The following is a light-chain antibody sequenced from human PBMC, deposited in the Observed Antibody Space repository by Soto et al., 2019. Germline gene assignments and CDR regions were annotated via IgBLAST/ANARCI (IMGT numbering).Light chain of an antibody. Sequence: QSALTQPRSVSGSLGQAVTISCTGTSSDVGGYNYVSWYQQHPGKSPKLMIYDVNTRPSGVPDRFSGSKSGNTASLTISGLQAADEADYHCWSYACSWVFGGGTKRTV. V-gene: IGLV2-11*01. CDR2: DVN. CDR1: SSDVGGYNY. J-gene: IGLJ3*02. CDR3: WSYACSWV.